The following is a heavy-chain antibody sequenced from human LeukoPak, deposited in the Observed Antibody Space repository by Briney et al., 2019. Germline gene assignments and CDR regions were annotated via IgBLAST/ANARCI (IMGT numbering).Heavy chain of an antibody. Sequence: SGTLSPTRTVAGGSINRYYWGWVRQPAREGMGWNGHFNAGGSANYNPSLKSRVTVSVDTSENQFSLKLTSVTAADTAVYYCARDSQKYSSGWGGYYYYMDVWGKGTTVTVSS. CDR1: GGSINRYY. CDR2: FNAGGSA. D-gene: IGHD6-19*01. V-gene: IGHV4-4*07. J-gene: IGHJ6*03. CDR3: ARDSQKYSSGWGGYYYYMDV.